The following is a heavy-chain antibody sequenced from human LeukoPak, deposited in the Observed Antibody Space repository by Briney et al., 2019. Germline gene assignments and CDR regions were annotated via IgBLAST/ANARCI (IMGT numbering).Heavy chain of an antibody. J-gene: IGHJ4*02. CDR2: IYYSGGT. Sequence: SQTLSLTCTVSGGSISSGDYYWSWIRQPPGKGLEWIGYIYYSGGTYYNPSLKSRVTISIDTSKNQFSLRLSSVTAADTAVYYCARSPRFGSGSYSIDYWGQGSLVTVSS. D-gene: IGHD3-10*01. CDR3: ARSPRFGSGSYSIDY. CDR1: GGSISSGDYY. V-gene: IGHV4-30-4*01.